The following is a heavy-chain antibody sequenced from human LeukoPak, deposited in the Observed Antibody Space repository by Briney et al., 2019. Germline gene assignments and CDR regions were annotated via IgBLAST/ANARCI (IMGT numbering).Heavy chain of an antibody. CDR2: ISGSGGST. Sequence: ETLSLTCAVYGGSFSGYYWSWVRQAPGKGLEWVSGISGSGGSTYYADSVKGRFTISRDNSKNTLYLQMNSLRAEDTAVYYCAKNRGYYDSSGNWGQGTLVTVSS. CDR3: AKNRGYYDSSGN. J-gene: IGHJ4*02. V-gene: IGHV3-23*01. D-gene: IGHD3-22*01. CDR1: GGSFSGYY.